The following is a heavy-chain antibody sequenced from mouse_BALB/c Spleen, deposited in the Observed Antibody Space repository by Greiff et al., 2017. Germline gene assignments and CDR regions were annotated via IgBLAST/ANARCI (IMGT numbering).Heavy chain of an antibody. CDR1: GFTFSSFG. V-gene: IGHV5-17*02. CDR2: ISSGSSTI. CDR3: ARGYYGSSYWYFDV. J-gene: IGHJ1*01. Sequence: EVKLEESGGGLVQPGGSRKLSCAASGFTFSSFGMHWVRQAPEKGLAWVAYISSGSSTIYYADTVKGRFTISRDNPKNTLFLQMTSLRSEDTAMYYCARGYYGSSYWYFDVWGAGTTVTVSS. D-gene: IGHD1-1*01.